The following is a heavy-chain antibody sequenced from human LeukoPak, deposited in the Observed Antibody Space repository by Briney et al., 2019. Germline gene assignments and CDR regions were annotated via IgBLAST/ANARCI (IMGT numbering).Heavy chain of an antibody. Sequence: PSETLSLTCTVSGGSISSYYWSWIRQPPGKGLEWIAYVYYSGGTNYNPSLKSRVTISVDTSKNQFSLKLSSVTAADTAVYYCARGAYYYDSGDWGQGTLVTVSP. CDR2: VYYSGGT. D-gene: IGHD3-10*01. J-gene: IGHJ4*02. V-gene: IGHV4-59*01. CDR1: GGSISSYY. CDR3: ARGAYYYDSGD.